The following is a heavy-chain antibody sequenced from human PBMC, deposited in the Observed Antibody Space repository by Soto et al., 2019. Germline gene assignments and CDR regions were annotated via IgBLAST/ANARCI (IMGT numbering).Heavy chain of an antibody. CDR3: ARDRAGIAARPYYYYYGMDV. J-gene: IGHJ6*02. D-gene: IGHD6-6*01. CDR2: IIPIFGTA. CDR1: GGTFSSYA. V-gene: IGHV1-69*13. Sequence: SVKVSCKASGGTFSSYAISWVRQAPGQGLEWMGGIIPIFGTANYAQKFQGRVTITADESTSTAYMELSRLRSDDTAVYYRARDRAGIAARPYYYYYGMDVWGQGTTVTVSS.